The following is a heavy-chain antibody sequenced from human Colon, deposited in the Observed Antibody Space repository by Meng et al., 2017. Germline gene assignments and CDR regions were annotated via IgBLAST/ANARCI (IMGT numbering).Heavy chain of an antibody. Sequence: VQLQESGPGLVRPSETLSLICSFSGGSVSSAGYQWSWLRQPPGKGLEWIGYASTNYNPSLKSRVTISVDTSKNQFSLRLTSVTAADTAVYYCARDHMGSLDYWGQGILVTVSS. V-gene: IGHV4-61*08. CDR3: ARDHMGSLDY. CDR1: GGSVSSAGYQ. J-gene: IGHJ4*02. CDR2: AST. D-gene: IGHD1-26*01.